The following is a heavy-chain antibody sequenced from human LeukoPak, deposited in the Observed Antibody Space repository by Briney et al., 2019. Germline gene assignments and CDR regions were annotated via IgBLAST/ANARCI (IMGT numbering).Heavy chain of an antibody. CDR2: ISGSGGST. Sequence: GGSLRLSCAASGFTFSSYAMSWVRQAPGKGLEWVSAISGSGGSTYYADSVKGRFTISRDNSKNTLYLQMNSLRAEDTAVYYCAKSGEWSRSGELGWATMIVVVIPEFDYWGQGTLVTVSS. D-gene: IGHD3-22*01. CDR1: GFTFSSYA. J-gene: IGHJ4*02. CDR3: AKSGEWSRSGELGWATMIVVVIPEFDY. V-gene: IGHV3-23*01.